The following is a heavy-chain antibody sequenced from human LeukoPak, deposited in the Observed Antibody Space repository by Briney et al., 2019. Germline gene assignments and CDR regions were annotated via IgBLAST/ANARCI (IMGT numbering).Heavy chain of an antibody. V-gene: IGHV1-8*01. J-gene: IGHJ3*02. CDR1: GYTFTSYD. Sequence: ASVKVSCKASGYTFTSYDINWVRQATGQGLEWMGWMNPNSGNTGYAQKFQGRVTMTRNTSISTAYMELSSLRSEDTAVYYCAAYYYDCSGYYDAFDIWGQGTMVTVSS. CDR3: AAYYYDCSGYYDAFDI. D-gene: IGHD3-22*01. CDR2: MNPNSGNT.